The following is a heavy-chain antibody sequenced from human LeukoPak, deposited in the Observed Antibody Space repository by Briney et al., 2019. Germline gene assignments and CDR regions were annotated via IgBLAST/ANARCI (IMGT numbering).Heavy chain of an antibody. CDR2: IYYSGST. CDR1: GGSISSYY. V-gene: IGHV4-59*01. J-gene: IGHJ4*02. CDR3: ARSAVEMATIDFDY. D-gene: IGHD5-24*01. Sequence: PSETLSLTCTVSGGSISSYYWSWIRQPPGKGLVWIGYIYYSGSTNYNPSLKSRVTISVDTSKNQFSLKLSSVTAADTAVYYCARSAVEMATIDFDYWGQGTLVTVSS.